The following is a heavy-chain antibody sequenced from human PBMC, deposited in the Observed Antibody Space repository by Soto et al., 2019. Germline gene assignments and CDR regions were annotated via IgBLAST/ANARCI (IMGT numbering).Heavy chain of an antibody. CDR3: ASWRSSGYANWFDP. J-gene: IGHJ5*02. CDR2: IIPIFGTA. D-gene: IGHD3-22*01. CDR1: GGTFSSYA. V-gene: IGHV1-69*13. Sequence: ASVKVSCKASGGTFSSYAISWVRQAPGQGLEWMGGIIPIFGTANYAQKFQGRVTITADESTSTAYMELSSLRSEDTAVYYCASWRSSGYANWFDPWGQGTLATVSS.